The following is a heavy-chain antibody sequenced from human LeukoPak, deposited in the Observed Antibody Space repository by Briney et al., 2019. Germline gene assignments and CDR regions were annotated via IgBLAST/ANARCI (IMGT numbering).Heavy chain of an antibody. D-gene: IGHD1-14*01. CDR3: ARITLQPTSGWYFDL. V-gene: IGHV3-21*01. J-gene: IGHJ2*01. Sequence: GGSLRLSCAASGFTFSSCSMNWVRQAPGKGLEWVSSISSSSSYIYYADSVKGRFTISRDNAKNSLYLQMNSLRAEDTAVYYCARITLQPTSGWYFDLWGRGTLVTVSS. CDR1: GFTFSSCS. CDR2: ISSSSSYI.